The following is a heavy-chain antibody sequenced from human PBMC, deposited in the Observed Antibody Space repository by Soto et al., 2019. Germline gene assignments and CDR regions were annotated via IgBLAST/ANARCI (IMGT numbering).Heavy chain of an antibody. V-gene: IGHV1-18*01. D-gene: IGHD2-15*01. CDR3: ARDLDIVVVVAATNAYYYMDV. CDR1: GYTFTSYG. CDR2: ISAYNGNT. Sequence: QVQLVQSGAEVKKPGASVKVSCKASGYTFTSYGIIWVRQAPGQGLEWMGWISAYNGNTNYAQKLQGRVTMTTDTSTSTAYMELRSLRSDDTAVYYCARDLDIVVVVAATNAYYYMDVWGKGTTVTVSS. J-gene: IGHJ6*03.